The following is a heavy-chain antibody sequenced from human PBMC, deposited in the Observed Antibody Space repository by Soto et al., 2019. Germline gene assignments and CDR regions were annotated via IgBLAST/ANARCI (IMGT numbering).Heavy chain of an antibody. J-gene: IGHJ6*03. V-gene: IGHV3-23*01. CDR1: GFTFSSYA. Sequence: GESLKISCAASGFTFSSYAMSWVRQAPGKGLEWVSAISGSGGSTYYADSVKGRFTISRDNSKNTLYLQMNSLRAEDTAVYYCAKTNWNYDIYYYYMDVWGKGTTVTVSS. CDR2: ISGSGGST. CDR3: AKTNWNYDIYYYYMDV. D-gene: IGHD1-7*01.